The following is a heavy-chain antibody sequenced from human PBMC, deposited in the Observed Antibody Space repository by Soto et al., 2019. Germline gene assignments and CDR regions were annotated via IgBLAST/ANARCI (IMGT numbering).Heavy chain of an antibody. CDR2: ISGSGGTT. CDR3: AKELSPYSSSWFDY. CDR1: GFTFSKYA. Sequence: EVQVLESGGGLVQPGGSLRFSCAASGFTFSKYAMGWVRQAPGKGLEWVSSISGSGGTTYYADSVKGRFTISRDNSKNTVYLQMNSLRAEDTAVYYCAKELSPYSSSWFDYWGQGTLVTVSS. V-gene: IGHV3-23*01. J-gene: IGHJ4*02. D-gene: IGHD6-13*01.